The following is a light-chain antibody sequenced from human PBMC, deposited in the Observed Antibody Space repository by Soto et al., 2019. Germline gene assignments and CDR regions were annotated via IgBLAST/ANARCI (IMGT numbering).Light chain of an antibody. V-gene: IGLV2-8*01. Sequence: QSALTQPPSASGSPGQSVTSSCTGTSRDVGGYNYVSWYQQHPGKAPKLMIYEVSKRPSGVPDRFSGSKSGNTASLTVSGLQPEDEADYYCSSYAGSNKSVFGTGTKLTVL. CDR3: SSYAGSNKSV. CDR1: SRDVGGYNY. J-gene: IGLJ1*01. CDR2: EVS.